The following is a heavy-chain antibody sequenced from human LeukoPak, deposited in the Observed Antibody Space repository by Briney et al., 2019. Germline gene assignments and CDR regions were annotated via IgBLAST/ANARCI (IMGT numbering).Heavy chain of an antibody. D-gene: IGHD3-10*01. CDR3: ARGSQYTAVNH. CDR2: IIPIFGTA. V-gene: IGHV1-69*06. J-gene: IGHJ4*02. CDR1: GGTFSSYA. Sequence: GASVKVSCKASGGTFSSYAISWVRQAPGQGLEWMGGIIPIFGTANYAQKFQGRVTITADKSTGTAYMELSSLRSEDTAVYYCARGSQYTAVNHWGQGTLVTVSS.